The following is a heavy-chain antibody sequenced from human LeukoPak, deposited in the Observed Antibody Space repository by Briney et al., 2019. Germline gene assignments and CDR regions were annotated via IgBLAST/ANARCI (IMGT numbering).Heavy chain of an antibody. D-gene: IGHD2-15*01. CDR3: ARVNRYCSGGSCYLDYYGMDV. J-gene: IGHJ6*02. V-gene: IGHV3-21*01. Sequence: GGSLRLSCAASGFTSSSYSMNWVRQAPGKGLEWVSSISSSSSYIYYADSVKGRFTISRDNAKNSLYLQMNSLRAEDTAVYYCARVNRYCSGGSCYLDYYGMDVWGQGTTVTVSS. CDR1: GFTSSSYS. CDR2: ISSSSSYI.